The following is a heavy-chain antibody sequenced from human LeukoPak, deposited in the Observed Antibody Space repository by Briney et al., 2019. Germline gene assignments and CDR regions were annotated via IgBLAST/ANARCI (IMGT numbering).Heavy chain of an antibody. CDR2: IFYSGST. D-gene: IGHD2-21*02. CDR1: GDSTNHYY. CDR3: ARHGVTHYFDY. J-gene: IGHJ4*02. V-gene: IGHV4-59*08. Sequence: SETLSLTYTVSGDSTNHYYWSWIRQPPGKGLEWIGYIFYSGSTDYNPSLKSRLTMSVDTSKNQFSLNLRSVTATDTAVYYCARHGVTHYFDYWGQGTLVTVSS.